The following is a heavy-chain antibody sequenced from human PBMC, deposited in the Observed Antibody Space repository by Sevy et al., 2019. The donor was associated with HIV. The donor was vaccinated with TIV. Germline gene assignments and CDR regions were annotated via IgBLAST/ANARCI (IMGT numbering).Heavy chain of an antibody. V-gene: IGHV1-46*01. CDR2: TNPSGGST. Sequence: ASVKVSCKASGYTFTSYYMHWVRQAPGQGLEWMGITNPSGGSTSYAQKFQGRVTMTRDTSTSTVYMELSSLRSEDTAVYYCARDNYDSSGYHPGRAFDIWGQGTMVTVSS. J-gene: IGHJ3*02. CDR3: ARDNYDSSGYHPGRAFDI. D-gene: IGHD3-22*01. CDR1: GYTFTSYY.